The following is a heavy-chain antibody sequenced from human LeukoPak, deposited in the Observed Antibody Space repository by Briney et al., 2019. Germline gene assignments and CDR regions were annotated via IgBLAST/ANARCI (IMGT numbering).Heavy chain of an antibody. D-gene: IGHD1-14*01. V-gene: IGHV1-69*04. Sequence: ASVKVSCKASGGTFSSYAISWVRQAPGQGLEWMGRIIPILGIANYAQKFQGRVTITADKSTSTAYMELSSLRSEDTAVYYCARVSRYSYYYYGMDVWGQGTTVTVSS. CDR2: IIPILGIA. J-gene: IGHJ6*02. CDR1: GGTFSSYA. CDR3: ARVSRYSYYYYGMDV.